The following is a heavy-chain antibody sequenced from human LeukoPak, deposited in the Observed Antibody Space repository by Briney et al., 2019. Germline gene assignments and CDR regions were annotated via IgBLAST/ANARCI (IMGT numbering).Heavy chain of an antibody. J-gene: IGHJ5*01. CDR1: GGSFSGYY. CDR2: INHSGST. D-gene: IGHD1-7*01. Sequence: SETLSLICGVYGGSFSGYYWIWIRQPPGKGLEWIGEINHSGSTNHNPSLKSRVTISVDTSKNQFSLKLTSVTAADTAVYYCARGRNCNYGCWFDSGGQGTLVTVSS. V-gene: IGHV4-34*01. CDR3: ARGRNCNYGCWFDS.